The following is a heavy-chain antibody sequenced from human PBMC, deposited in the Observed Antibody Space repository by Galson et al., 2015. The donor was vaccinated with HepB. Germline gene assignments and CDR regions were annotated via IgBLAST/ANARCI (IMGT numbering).Heavy chain of an antibody. D-gene: IGHD3-16*01. J-gene: IGHJ4*02. CDR1: GFTVSSYA. CDR3: AKDFGPVWGFRKPVTGAGGGIDY. Sequence: SLRLSCAASGFTVSSYAMSWVRQAPGKGLEWVSGISSSGDRTYHSDSVKGRFIISRDNSKNTLYLKMNSLRAEDTAVYYCAKDFGPVWGFRKPVTGAGGGIDYWGQGALVTVSS. CDR2: ISSSGDRT. V-gene: IGHV3-23*01.